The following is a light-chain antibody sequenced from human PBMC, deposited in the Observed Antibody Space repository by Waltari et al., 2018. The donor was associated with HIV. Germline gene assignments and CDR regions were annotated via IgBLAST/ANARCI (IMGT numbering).Light chain of an antibody. V-gene: IGLV1-44*01. CDR1: SSNIGINS. CDR2: TNN. CDR3: EAWDDSLNGVV. J-gene: IGLJ2*01. Sequence: QSVLPQPPSASGTPGQRVTISCSGSSSNIGINSVNWYQHFPGTAPKLLIYTNNQRPSGVPKRFSASKSGTSASLAISRLQSEDEADYYCEAWDDSLNGVVFGGGTKLTVL.